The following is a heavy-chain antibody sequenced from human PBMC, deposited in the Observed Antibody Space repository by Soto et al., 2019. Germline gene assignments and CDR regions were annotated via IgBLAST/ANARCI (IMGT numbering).Heavy chain of an antibody. CDR3: ARYRREAVAGYTLDN. CDR1: GGSISSNY. D-gene: IGHD6-13*01. V-gene: IGHV4-59*01. CDR2: VYNSGST. Sequence: SETLSLTCTVSGGSISSNYWTWIRQPPGKGLEWIGYVYNSGSTDYNPSLKSRVTISEDTSKSQFSLKVNSMTAADTAVYYCARYRREAVAGYTLDNWGQGILVTVSS. J-gene: IGHJ4*02.